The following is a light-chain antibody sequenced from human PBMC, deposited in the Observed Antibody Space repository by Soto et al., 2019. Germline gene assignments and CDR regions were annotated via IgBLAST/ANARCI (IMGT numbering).Light chain of an antibody. CDR3: CAYAGSSTPLT. Sequence: QSALTQPASVSGSPGQSITISCTGTSSDVGSYNLVSWYQQHPGKAPKLMIYEVSKRPSGVSNRFSGSKSGNTASLTISGLQAEDEADYYCCAYAGSSTPLTFGTGTKVTLL. V-gene: IGLV2-23*02. CDR1: SSDVGSYNL. CDR2: EVS. J-gene: IGLJ1*01.